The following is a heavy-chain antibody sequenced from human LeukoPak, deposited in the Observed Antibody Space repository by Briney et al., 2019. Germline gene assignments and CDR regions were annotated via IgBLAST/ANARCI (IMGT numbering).Heavy chain of an antibody. CDR2: IYTSGST. Sequence: PSETLSLTCTVSGGSISSGSYYWSWIRQPAGKGLEWIGRIYTSGSTNYNPSLKSPVTISVDTSKNQFSLKLSSVTAADTAVYYCARVRGGYGGNSWLDYWGQGTLVTVSS. D-gene: IGHD4-23*01. CDR1: GGSISSGSYY. V-gene: IGHV4-61*02. CDR3: ARVRGGYGGNSWLDY. J-gene: IGHJ4*02.